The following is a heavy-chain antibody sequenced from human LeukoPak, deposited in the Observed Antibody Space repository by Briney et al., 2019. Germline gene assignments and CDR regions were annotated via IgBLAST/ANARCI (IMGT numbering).Heavy chain of an antibody. CDR1: GGSISSGGYY. Sequence: SETLSLTCTVSGGSISSGGYYWSWIHQHPGKGLEWIGYIYYSGSTYYNPSFKSRVTISVDTSKNQFSLKLSSVTAADTAVYYCAREMDDSSGYYSVRVGVTTKGFDYWGQGTLVTVSS. V-gene: IGHV4-31*03. CDR3: AREMDDSSGYYSVRVGVTTKGFDY. J-gene: IGHJ4*02. D-gene: IGHD3-22*01. CDR2: IYYSGST.